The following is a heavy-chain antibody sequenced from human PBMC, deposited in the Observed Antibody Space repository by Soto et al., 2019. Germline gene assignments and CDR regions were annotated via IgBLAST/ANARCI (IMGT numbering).Heavy chain of an antibody. CDR1: GGSISSYY. V-gene: IGHV4-59*01. CDR2: IYYSGST. CDR3: ARDKRVATEQNWFDP. Sequence: SETLSLTCTVSGGSISSYYWSWIRQPPGKGLEWIGYIYYSGSTNYNPSLKSRVTLSVDTSNNQFSLKLSSVTAADTAVYYCARDKRVATEQNWFDPWGQGTLVTVSS. J-gene: IGHJ5*02. D-gene: IGHD5-12*01.